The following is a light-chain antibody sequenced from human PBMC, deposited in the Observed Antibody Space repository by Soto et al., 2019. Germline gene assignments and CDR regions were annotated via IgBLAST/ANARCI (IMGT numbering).Light chain of an antibody. CDR2: KAS. J-gene: IGKJ1*01. Sequence: DIQMTQSPSTLSASVGDRVTITFRASQTISSWLAWYQQKPGKAPKLLIYKASSLESGVPSRFSGSGSGTEFTLTISSLQSEDFAIYYCQQYQNLWTFGQGTKVDIK. CDR3: QQYQNLWT. CDR1: QTISSW. V-gene: IGKV1-5*03.